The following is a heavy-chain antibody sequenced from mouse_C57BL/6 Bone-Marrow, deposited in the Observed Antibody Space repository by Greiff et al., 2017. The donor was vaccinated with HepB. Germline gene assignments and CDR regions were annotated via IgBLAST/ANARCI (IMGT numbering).Heavy chain of an antibody. D-gene: IGHD1-1*02. Sequence: QVQLQQSGAELARPGASVKLSCKASGYTFTSYGISWVKQRTGQGLEWIGEIYPRSGDTYYNEKFKGKATLTADKSSSTAYMELRRLTSEDSAVYFCARLWPRFAYWGQGTLVTVSA. CDR1: GYTFTSYG. J-gene: IGHJ3*01. CDR3: ARLWPRFAY. CDR2: IYPRSGDT. V-gene: IGHV1-81*01.